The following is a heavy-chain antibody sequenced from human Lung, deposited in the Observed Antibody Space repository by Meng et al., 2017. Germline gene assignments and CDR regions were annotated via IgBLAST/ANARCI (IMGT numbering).Heavy chain of an antibody. J-gene: IGHJ4*02. CDR3: ARGRHCSSTTCYLSDS. V-gene: IGHV1-18*01. CDR2: TSTYNSNR. Sequence: QVHLVQSGPDVSKPGASVKVSCQASGYSFTNYGINWVRQAPGKGLEWMGWTSTYNSNRNYAQSLQGRVTMTTDTSTTTAYMELRSLTFDDTAVYYCARGRHCSSTTCYLSDSWGQGTLVTVSS. CDR1: GYSFTNYG. D-gene: IGHD2-2*01.